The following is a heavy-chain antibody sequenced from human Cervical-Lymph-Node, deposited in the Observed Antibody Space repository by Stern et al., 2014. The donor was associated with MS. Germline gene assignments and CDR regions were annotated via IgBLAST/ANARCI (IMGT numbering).Heavy chain of an antibody. D-gene: IGHD2-2*01. J-gene: IGHJ5*02. V-gene: IGHV1-18*04. CDR1: GYTFTSYG. CDR3: ARGRRGYCSSTSCYVFDP. Sequence: QMQLVQSGAEVKKPGASVKVSCKASGYTFTSYGISWVRQAPGQGLEWMGWISAYNGNTNYAQKLQGRVTMTTDTSTSTAYMELRSLRSDDTAVYYCARGRRGYCSSTSCYVFDPWGQGTLVTVSS. CDR2: ISAYNGNT.